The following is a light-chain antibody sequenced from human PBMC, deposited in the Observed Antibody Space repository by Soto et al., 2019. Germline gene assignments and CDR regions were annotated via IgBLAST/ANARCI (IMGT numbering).Light chain of an antibody. CDR1: QSIANSY. Sequence: EIVLTQSPGTLSLSPGERAILSCRASQSIANSYLAWYQQKPGQTPRLLIYGASDRATGIPDRFSGSGSGADFTLTISRLEPEDFAVYYCQQYGNSPHTFGQGTKLEIK. J-gene: IGKJ2*01. CDR3: QQYGNSPHT. V-gene: IGKV3-20*01. CDR2: GAS.